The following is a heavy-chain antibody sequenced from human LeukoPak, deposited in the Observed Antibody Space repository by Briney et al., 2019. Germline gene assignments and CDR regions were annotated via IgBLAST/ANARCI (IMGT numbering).Heavy chain of an antibody. CDR3: AKGDTGVIRRYYLDS. CDR2: TDTSGVIT. D-gene: IGHD5-18*01. J-gene: IGHJ4*02. CDR1: GFTFSNYG. V-gene: IGHV3-23*05. Sequence: GGSLRLSCAASGFTFSNYGMNWVRQAPGKGLEWVSVTDTSGVITYYTDSVKGRFTISRDNSKNTLNLQMDSLRVEDAAVYYCAKGDTGVIRRYYLDSWGQGTLVTVSS.